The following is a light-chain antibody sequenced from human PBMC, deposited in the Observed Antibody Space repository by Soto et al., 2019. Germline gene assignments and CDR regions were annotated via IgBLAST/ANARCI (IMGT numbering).Light chain of an antibody. V-gene: IGKV1-6*01. CDR2: AAS. J-gene: IGKJ1*01. Sequence: AIQMTQSPSSLSAPVGDRVTITCRASQDIRNDLGWYQEKPGQAPKLLIYAASNLQSGVPSRFSGSGSGTDFNLTISSLQPEDFATYYCLQDYSYPWTFGQGTKVEI. CDR3: LQDYSYPWT. CDR1: QDIRND.